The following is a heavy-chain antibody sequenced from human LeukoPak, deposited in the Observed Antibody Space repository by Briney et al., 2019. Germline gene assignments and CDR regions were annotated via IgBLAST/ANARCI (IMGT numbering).Heavy chain of an antibody. CDR1: GYSFTSYW. Sequence: GESLKISGEGSGYSFTSYWIGWVRQMPGKGLEWMGIIYPGDSVARYSPSFQGQVTISADKSISTAYLQWSSLKASDTAMYYYARRLSNIAVDYWGQGTLVTVSS. D-gene: IGHD6-13*01. CDR3: ARRLSNIAVDY. J-gene: IGHJ4*02. CDR2: IYPGDSVA. V-gene: IGHV5-51*01.